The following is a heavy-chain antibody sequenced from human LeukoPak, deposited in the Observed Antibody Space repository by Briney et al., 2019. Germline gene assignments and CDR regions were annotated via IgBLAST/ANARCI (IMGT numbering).Heavy chain of an antibody. CDR2: IYYSGST. D-gene: IGHD3-22*01. CDR3: ARLQFGAYYDSSGFDY. J-gene: IGHJ4*02. Sequence: SETLSLTCAVSGCSIIGYYWGWIRQPPGKGLEWIGSIYYSGSTYYNPSLKSRVTISVDTSKNQFSLKLSSVTAADTAVYYCARLQFGAYYDSSGFDYWGQGTLVTVSS. V-gene: IGHV4-39*01. CDR1: GCSIIGYY.